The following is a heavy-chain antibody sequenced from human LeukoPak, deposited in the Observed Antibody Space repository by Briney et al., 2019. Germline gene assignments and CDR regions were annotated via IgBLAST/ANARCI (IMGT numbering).Heavy chain of an antibody. V-gene: IGHV3-30*02. CDR3: AKEFWVGATRKLDQ. D-gene: IGHD1-26*01. CDR1: GFTFSSYG. Sequence: AGGSLRLSCAASGFTFSSYGMHWVRQAPGKGLEWVACIWDDGSNKYYGDSVKGRFTISRDNSKNTLYLQMNSLRAEDTAVYYCAKEFWVGATRKLDQWGQGTLVTVSS. CDR2: IWDDGSNK. J-gene: IGHJ4*02.